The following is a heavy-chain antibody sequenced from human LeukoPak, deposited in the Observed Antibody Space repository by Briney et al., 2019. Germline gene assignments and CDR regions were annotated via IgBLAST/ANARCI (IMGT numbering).Heavy chain of an antibody. Sequence: EGSLRLFCAASGITFNTYAMAWVRHAPGKGLEWVSSISGSGSGIFYADSVKGRFTISRDNSDNTLYLQLSRLRAEDTALYYCAKGIYDYVWGSSPDYWGRGTLVTVSS. CDR1: GITFNTYA. CDR2: ISGSGSGI. V-gene: IGHV3-23*01. CDR3: AKGIYDYVWGSSPDY. J-gene: IGHJ4*02. D-gene: IGHD3-16*01.